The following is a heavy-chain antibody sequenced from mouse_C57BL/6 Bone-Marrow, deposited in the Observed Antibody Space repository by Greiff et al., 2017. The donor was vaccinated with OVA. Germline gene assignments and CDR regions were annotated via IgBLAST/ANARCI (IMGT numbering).Heavy chain of an antibody. CDR3: ARRPYYGSYWYFDV. CDR2: IWWDDDK. J-gene: IGHJ1*03. Sequence: QVTLKVSGPGILQPSQTLSLTCSFSGFSLSTFGMGVGWIRQPSGKGLEWLVNIWWDDDKYYNPALESRLTTSNDTSKNQVFLKIANVDTADTATYYCARRPYYGSYWYFDVWGTGTTVTVSS. V-gene: IGHV8-8*01. D-gene: IGHD1-1*01. CDR1: GFSLSTFGMG.